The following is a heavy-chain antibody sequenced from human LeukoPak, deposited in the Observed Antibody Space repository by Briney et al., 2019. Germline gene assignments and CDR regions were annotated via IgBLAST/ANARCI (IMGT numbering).Heavy chain of an antibody. CDR3: ARAYHDFWSGYYSN. Sequence: PSETLSLTCTVSGGSISSSSYYWGWIRQPPGKELEWIGSIYYSGSTNYNPSLKSRVTISVDTSKNQFSLKLSSVTAADTAVYYCARAYHDFWSGYYSNWGQGTLVTVSS. D-gene: IGHD3-3*01. CDR2: IYYSGST. J-gene: IGHJ4*02. CDR1: GGSISSSSYY. V-gene: IGHV4-39*07.